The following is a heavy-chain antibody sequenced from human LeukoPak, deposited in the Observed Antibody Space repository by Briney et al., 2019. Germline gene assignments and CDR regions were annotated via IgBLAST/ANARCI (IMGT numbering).Heavy chain of an antibody. CDR2: VYNTGRT. CDR3: GRQAAMVFDY. J-gene: IGHJ4*02. CDR1: GGSIGRSSYY. Sequence: SETLSLTCTVSGGSIGRSSYYWAWIRQAPGRGREWVGNVYNTGRTNYNPSLKSRVPISIDSPETHFSLKLRSVTAADTAVYYCGRQAAMVFDYWGQGILVTVSS. D-gene: IGHD5-18*01. V-gene: IGHV4-39*01.